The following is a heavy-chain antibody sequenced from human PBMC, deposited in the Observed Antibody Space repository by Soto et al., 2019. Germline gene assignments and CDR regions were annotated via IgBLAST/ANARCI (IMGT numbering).Heavy chain of an antibody. J-gene: IGHJ6*03. CDR1: GFTVSSNY. CDR2: IYTGGST. Sequence: GGSLRLSCAASGFTVSSNYMSWVRQAPGEGLGWLSVIYTGGSTYYADSVKGRFTISRDSSKNTLYLQMNSLRAEDTAVYYCARGTLVRGVGYYYYYMDVWGKGTTVTVSS. V-gene: IGHV3-66*01. D-gene: IGHD3-10*01. CDR3: ARGTLVRGVGYYYYYMDV.